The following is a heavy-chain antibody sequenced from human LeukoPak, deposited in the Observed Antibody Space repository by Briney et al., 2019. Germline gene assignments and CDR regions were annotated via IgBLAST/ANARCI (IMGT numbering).Heavy chain of an antibody. CDR2: ISGSGGST. Sequence: PGGSLRLSCAASGFTFSSYSMSWVRQAPGKGLEWVSAISGSGGSTYYADSVKGRFTISRDNSKNTLHLQMNSLRAEDTAVYYCANVPVAATPFYYYYGMDVWGQGTTVTVSS. J-gene: IGHJ6*02. CDR3: ANVPVAATPFYYYYGMDV. V-gene: IGHV3-23*01. CDR1: GFTFSSYS. D-gene: IGHD2-15*01.